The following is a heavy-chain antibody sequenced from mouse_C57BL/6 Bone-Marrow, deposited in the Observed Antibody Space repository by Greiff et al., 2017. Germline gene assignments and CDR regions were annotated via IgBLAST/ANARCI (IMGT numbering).Heavy chain of an antibody. D-gene: IGHD1-1*01. V-gene: IGHV5-4*01. CDR1: GFTFSSYA. CDR2: ISDGGSYT. Sequence: EVQGVESGGGLVKPGGSLKLSCAASGFTFSSYAMSWVRQTPEKRLEWVATISDGGSYTYYPDNVKGRFTISRDNAKNNLYLQMSHLKSEDTAMYYCARWIGITTVVAPAAYWGQGTLVTVSA. CDR3: ARWIGITTVVAPAAY. J-gene: IGHJ3*01.